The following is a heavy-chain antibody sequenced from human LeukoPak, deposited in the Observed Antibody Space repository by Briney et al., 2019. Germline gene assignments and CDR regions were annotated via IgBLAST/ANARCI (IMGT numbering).Heavy chain of an antibody. CDR3: ARSGWDYYDSSGPRSWFDP. V-gene: IGHV4-30-2*01. Sequence: SETLSLTGAGSGGSISSGDYSWRWLRQPPGKSLEWIGYIYTSGSTYCSPTFKNQVTISVDRSKNQFSLKLTSVTAADTAVYYCARSGWDYYDSSGPRSWFDPWGQGTLVTVSS. D-gene: IGHD3-22*01. J-gene: IGHJ5*02. CDR1: GGSISSGDYS. CDR2: IYTSGST.